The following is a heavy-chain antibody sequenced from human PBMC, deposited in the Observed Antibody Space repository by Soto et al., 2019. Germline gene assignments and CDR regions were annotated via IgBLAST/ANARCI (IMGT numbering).Heavy chain of an antibody. V-gene: IGHV1-18*01. CDR2: ISAYNGNT. D-gene: IGHD6-19*01. J-gene: IGHJ4*02. CDR1: GYTFTSYG. Sequence: QVQLVQSGAEVKKPGASVKVSCKASGYTFTSYGISWVRQAPGQGLEWMGWISAYNGNTNYAQKLQGRVTMTTDTSTSTAYMELRSLRSADTAVYYCASVRYSSGWSHPDGYWGQGTLVTVSS. CDR3: ASVRYSSGWSHPDGY.